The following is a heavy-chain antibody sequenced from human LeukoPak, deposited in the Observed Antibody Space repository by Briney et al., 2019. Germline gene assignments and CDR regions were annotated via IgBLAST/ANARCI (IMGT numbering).Heavy chain of an antibody. CDR1: GGTFSSYA. V-gene: IGHV1-69*13. CDR2: IIPIFGTA. J-gene: IGHJ5*02. CDR3: ARDEYEDSSSWYVGYNWFDP. D-gene: IGHD6-13*01. Sequence: ASVKVSCKASGGTFSSYAISWVRQAPGQGLEWMGGIIPIFGTANYAQKFQGRVTITADESTSTAYMELSSLRSEDTAVYYCARDEYEDSSSWYVGYNWFDPWGQGTLVTVSS.